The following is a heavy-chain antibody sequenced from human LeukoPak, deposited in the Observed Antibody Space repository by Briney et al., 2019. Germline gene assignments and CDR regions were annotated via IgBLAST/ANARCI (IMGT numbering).Heavy chain of an antibody. D-gene: IGHD4-17*01. V-gene: IGHV3-23*01. CDR1: GFTFSSYG. Sequence: HPGGSLRLSCAASGFTFSSYGMSWVRQAPGKGLEWVSAISGSGGSTYYADSVKGRFTISRDNSKNTLYLQMNSRRAEDTAVYYCAKERGYGDTGGFDYWGQGTLVTVSS. CDR3: AKERGYGDTGGFDY. CDR2: ISGSGGST. J-gene: IGHJ4*02.